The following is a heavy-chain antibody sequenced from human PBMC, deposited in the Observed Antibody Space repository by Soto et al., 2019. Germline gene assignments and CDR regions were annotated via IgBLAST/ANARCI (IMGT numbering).Heavy chain of an antibody. V-gene: IGHV1-18*01. J-gene: IGHJ6*02. CDR2: ISDYNGNT. CDR1: GYTFSSYG. D-gene: IGHD3-10*01. CDR3: PREGYFSGSGTYTPPRYYGMDV. Sequence: QVQLVQSGVEVKKAGASVKVSCKASGYTFSSYGISWARQAPGQGLEWMGWISDYNGNTHYAQKFQGRLIMTTDTSQRTVYMELGGLGTYGKVVYFCPREGYFSGSGTYTPPRYYGMDVWGQGTTVTVSS.